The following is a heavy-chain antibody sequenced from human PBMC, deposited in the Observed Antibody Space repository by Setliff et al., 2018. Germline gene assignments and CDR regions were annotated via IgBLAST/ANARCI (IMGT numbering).Heavy chain of an antibody. Sequence: PSETLSLTCTVSGGSISSHYWSWIRQHPGKGLEWIGYIYYSGSTYYNPSLKSRVTISVDTSKNQFSLKLSSVTAADTAVYYCARDPLTTNRRRAFDIWGQGTMVTVSS. CDR2: IYYSGST. CDR1: GGSISSHY. J-gene: IGHJ3*02. V-gene: IGHV4-59*06. D-gene: IGHD4-17*01. CDR3: ARDPLTTNRRRAFDI.